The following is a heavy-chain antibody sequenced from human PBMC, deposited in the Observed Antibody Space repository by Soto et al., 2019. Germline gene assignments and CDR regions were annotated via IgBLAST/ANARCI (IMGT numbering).Heavy chain of an antibody. CDR3: ARDPRPYGGNSPIDY. CDR2: INSDGSIT. J-gene: IGHJ4*02. Sequence: EVQLVESGGGLVQPGGSLRLSCEASGFSFSTYWMHWVRQAPEKGLVWVSRINSDGSITNYADSVRGRFTISRDNAKNTLYLQMNSLRAEYTAVYYCARDPRPYGGNSPIDYCGQGTLVTVSS. D-gene: IGHD4-17*01. CDR1: GFSFSTYW. V-gene: IGHV3-74*01.